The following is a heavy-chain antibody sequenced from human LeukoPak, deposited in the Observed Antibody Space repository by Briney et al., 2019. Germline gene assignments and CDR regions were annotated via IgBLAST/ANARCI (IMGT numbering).Heavy chain of an antibody. Sequence: GGSLRLSCAASGFTFSSYAMSWVRQAPGKGLEWVSAISGSGGSTYYADSVKGRFTISRDYSKYTLYLQMNSLRAEDTAVYYCAKDRGVSEGRGLDYWGQGTLVTVSS. CDR1: GFTFSSYA. J-gene: IGHJ4*02. D-gene: IGHD3-10*01. CDR2: ISGSGGST. CDR3: AKDRGVSEGRGLDY. V-gene: IGHV3-23*01.